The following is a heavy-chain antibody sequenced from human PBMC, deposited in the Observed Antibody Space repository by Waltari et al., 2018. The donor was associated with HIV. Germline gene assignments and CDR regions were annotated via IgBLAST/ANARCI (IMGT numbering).Heavy chain of an antibody. CDR2: IHPNSGGT. CDR1: GYTFTGSY. V-gene: IGHV1-2*02. Sequence: HVQPVQSGAEVRQTGASVKVSCKASGYTFTGSYLHWVRQAPGQGREWMGWIHPNSGGTNYAQKFQDRVTKTRHTSISTAYMELSRLRSDDTAVYYRARDFKGAVTIFGVGHNWFDPWGQGTLVTVSS. J-gene: IGHJ5*02. CDR3: ARDFKGAVTIFGVGHNWFDP. D-gene: IGHD3-3*01.